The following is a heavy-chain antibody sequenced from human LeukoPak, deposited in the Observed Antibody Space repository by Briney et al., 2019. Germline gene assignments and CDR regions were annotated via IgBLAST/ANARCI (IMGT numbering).Heavy chain of an antibody. D-gene: IGHD3-10*01. J-gene: IGHJ4*02. CDR2: IKSKTDGGTT. CDR3: TTGVIGVYYFDY. CDR1: GFTFSNAW. V-gene: IGHV3-15*01. Sequence: PGGSLRLSCAASGFTFSNAWMSWVRQAPGKGLEWVGRIKSKTDGGTTDYAAPVKGRFTISRDDSKSTLYLQMNSLKTEDTAVYYCTTGVIGVYYFDYWGQGTLVTVSS.